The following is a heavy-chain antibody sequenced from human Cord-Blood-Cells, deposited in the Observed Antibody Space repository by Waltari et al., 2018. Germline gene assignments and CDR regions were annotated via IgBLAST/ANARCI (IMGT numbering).Heavy chain of an antibody. CDR1: GFTFRCYG. CDR2: IWYDGSNK. V-gene: IGHV3-30*18. CDR3: AKEAFDI. Sequence: QVQLVESGGGVVQLGRSLRLSCAASGFTFRCYGMHWVRQAPGKGLEWVAVIWYDGSNKYYADSVKGRFTISRDNSKNTLYLQMNSLRAEDTAMYYCAKEAFDIWGQGTMVTVSS. J-gene: IGHJ3*02.